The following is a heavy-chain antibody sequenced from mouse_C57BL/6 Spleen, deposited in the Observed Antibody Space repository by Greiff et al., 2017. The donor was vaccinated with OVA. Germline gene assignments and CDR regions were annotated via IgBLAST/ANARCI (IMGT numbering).Heavy chain of an antibody. CDR3: ARGVTTVVAPGYFDV. V-gene: IGHV1-80*01. D-gene: IGHD1-1*01. J-gene: IGHJ1*03. CDR1: GYAFSSYW. Sequence: QVQLQQSGAELVKPGASVKISCKASGYAFSSYWMNWVKQRPGKGLEWIGQIYPGDGDTNYNGKFKGKATLTADKSSHPAYMQLSSLTSEDSAVYFCARGVTTVVAPGYFDVWGTGTTVTVSS. CDR2: IYPGDGDT.